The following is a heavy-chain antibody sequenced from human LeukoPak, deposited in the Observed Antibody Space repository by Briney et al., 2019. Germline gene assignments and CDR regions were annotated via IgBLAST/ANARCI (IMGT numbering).Heavy chain of an antibody. V-gene: IGHV3-48*04. CDR3: ARDSSSGSYCFDY. CDR2: ISSGGGGT. CDR1: GLTFSSYS. Sequence: GGSLRLSCAASGLTFSSYSMNWVRQAPGKGLEWISYISSGGGGTYYADSVKGRFTISRDNAKNSLYLQMNSLRAEDTAVYYCARDSSSGSYCFDYWGQGTLVTVSS. J-gene: IGHJ4*02. D-gene: IGHD3-10*01.